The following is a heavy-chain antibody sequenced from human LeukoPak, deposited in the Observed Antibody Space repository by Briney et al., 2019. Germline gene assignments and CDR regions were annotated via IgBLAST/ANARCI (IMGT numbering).Heavy chain of an antibody. D-gene: IGHD3-22*01. V-gene: IGHV4-38-2*01. CDR1: GYSISSGYY. CDR3: ARGLRSYDSSGYYYGWYFDL. CDR2: IYHSGST. J-gene: IGHJ2*01. Sequence: SETLSLTCAVSGYSISSGYYWGWIRQPPGKGLEWIGSIYHSGSTYYNPSLKSRVTISVDTSKNQFSLKLSSVTAADTAVYYCARGLRSYDSSGYYYGWYFDLWGRGTLVTVSS.